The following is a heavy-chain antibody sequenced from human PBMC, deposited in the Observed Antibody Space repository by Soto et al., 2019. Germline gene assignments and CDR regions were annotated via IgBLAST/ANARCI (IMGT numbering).Heavy chain of an antibody. Sequence: SETLSLTCTISGDSFSNHYWTWIRQSPGKGLEWIGYIFHSGITDYNPSVKSRVTISIDKSRNLFSLNLTSVTAADTAVYYCARDRYSYDSRGYYRTLDSWGQGTLVTVSS. CDR3: ARDRYSYDSRGYYRTLDS. J-gene: IGHJ5*01. CDR1: GDSFSNHY. CDR2: IFHSGIT. V-gene: IGHV4-59*11. D-gene: IGHD3-22*01.